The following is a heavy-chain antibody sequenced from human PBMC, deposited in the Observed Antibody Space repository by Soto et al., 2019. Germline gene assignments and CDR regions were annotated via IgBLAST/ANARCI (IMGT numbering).Heavy chain of an antibody. CDR1: GFTFSSYW. V-gene: IGHV3-74*01. CDR2: INSDGSST. CDR3: ARGPYYYYGMDV. J-gene: IGHJ6*02. Sequence: PGGSLRLSCAASGFTFSSYWMHWVRQAPGKGLVWVSRINSDGSSTSYADSVKGRFTISRDNAKNTLYLQMNSLRAEDTAVYYCARGPYYYYGMDVWGQGXTVTVYS.